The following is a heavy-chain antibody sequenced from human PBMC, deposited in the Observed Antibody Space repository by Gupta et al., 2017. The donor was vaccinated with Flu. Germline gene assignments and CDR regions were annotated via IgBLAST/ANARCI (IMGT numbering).Heavy chain of an antibody. J-gene: IGHJ4*02. CDR3: ARDLGSSSLYFVY. D-gene: IGHD6-13*01. Sequence: QVQLQESGPGLVKPSETLSLTCAVSGYSISSGYYWGWIRQPPGKGLEWIGSIYHSGTIYYNPSLKSRVTMSVDTSKNQFSLKLSSVTAADTAIYYCARDLGSSSLYFVYWGQGTLVTVSS. CDR1: GYSISSGYY. CDR2: IYHSGTI. V-gene: IGHV4-38-2*02.